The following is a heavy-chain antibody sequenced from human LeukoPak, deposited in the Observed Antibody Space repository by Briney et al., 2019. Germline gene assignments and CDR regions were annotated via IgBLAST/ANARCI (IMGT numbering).Heavy chain of an antibody. CDR3: AKTDRAARIVVVIRPHYYFDY. CDR2: ISGSGGST. CDR1: GFTFSSYA. J-gene: IGHJ4*02. V-gene: IGHV3-23*01. D-gene: IGHD3-22*01. Sequence: PGGSLRLSCAASGFTFSSYAMSWARQAPGKGLEWVSTISGSGGSTYYADSVKGRFTISRDNSKNTLYLQMNSLRAEDTAVYYCAKTDRAARIVVVIRPHYYFDYWGQGTLVTVSS.